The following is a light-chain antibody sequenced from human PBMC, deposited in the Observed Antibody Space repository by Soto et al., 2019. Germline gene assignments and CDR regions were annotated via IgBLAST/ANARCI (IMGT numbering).Light chain of an antibody. Sequence: QSVLNPPASLSGSLGQSITISCTGTSSDIGGYKYVSWYQQHPGKAPKLIIFEVSNRPSGVSDRFSGSNSGSTASLTISGLQAEDEADYYCTSYSRYRVLVFGGGTKVTV. CDR1: SSDIGGYKY. V-gene: IGLV2-14*01. CDR2: EVS. J-gene: IGLJ3*02. CDR3: TSYSRYRVLV.